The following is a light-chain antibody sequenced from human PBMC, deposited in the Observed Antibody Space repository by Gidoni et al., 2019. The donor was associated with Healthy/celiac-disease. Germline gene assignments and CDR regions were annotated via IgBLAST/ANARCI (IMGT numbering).Light chain of an antibody. J-gene: IGKJ3*01. Sequence: EIVLTQSPATLSWSPGERATLSCRASQSVSSYLAWYQLKPGQAPRLLIYDASNRATGIPARFSGSGSGTDFTLTISSLEPEDFAVYYCQQRSNWPVTFGPGTKVDIK. V-gene: IGKV3-11*01. CDR1: QSVSSY. CDR2: DAS. CDR3: QQRSNWPVT.